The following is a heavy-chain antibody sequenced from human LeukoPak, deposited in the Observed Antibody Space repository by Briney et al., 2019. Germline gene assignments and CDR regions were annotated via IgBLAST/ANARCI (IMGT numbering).Heavy chain of an antibody. V-gene: IGHV3-30-3*01. CDR1: GFTFSSYA. CDR3: AGDFDY. J-gene: IGHJ4*02. CDR2: ISYDGSNK. Sequence: GGSLRLSCAASGFTFSSYAMHWVRQAPGKGLEWVAVISYDGSNKYYADSVKGRFTISRDNSKNTLYLQMNSLRAEDTAVYYCAGDFDYWGQGTLVTVSS.